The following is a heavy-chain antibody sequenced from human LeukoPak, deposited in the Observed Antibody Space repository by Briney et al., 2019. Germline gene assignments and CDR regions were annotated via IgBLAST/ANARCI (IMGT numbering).Heavy chain of an antibody. J-gene: IGHJ4*02. CDR3: AREAGAPIISRYYFDY. CDR1: GYTFTGYY. CDR2: INPNSGGT. Sequence: ASVKVSCKASGYTFTGYYMHWVRQSPGQGLEWMGWINPNSGGTNYAQKFQGRVTITADESTSTAYMELSSLRSEDTAVYYCAREAGAPIISRYYFDYWGQGTLVTVSS. D-gene: IGHD3-9*01. V-gene: IGHV1-2*02.